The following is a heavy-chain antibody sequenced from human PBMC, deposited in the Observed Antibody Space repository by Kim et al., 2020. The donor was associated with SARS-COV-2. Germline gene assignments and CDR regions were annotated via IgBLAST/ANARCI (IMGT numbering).Heavy chain of an antibody. CDR3: AKDMLAGLDY. CDR1: GFTFDDYA. V-gene: IGHV3-9*01. J-gene: IGHJ4*02. CDR2: ISWNSGSI. Sequence: GGSLRLSCAASGFTFDDYAMHWVRQAPGKGLEWVSGISWNSGSIGYADSVKGRFTISRDNAKNSLYLQMNSLRAEDTALYYCAKDMLAGLDYWGQGTLVTVSS. D-gene: IGHD6-13*01.